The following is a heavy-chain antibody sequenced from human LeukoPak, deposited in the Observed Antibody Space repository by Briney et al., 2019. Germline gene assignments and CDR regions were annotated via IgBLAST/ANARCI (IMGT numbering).Heavy chain of an antibody. CDR3: ARPGGFDP. J-gene: IGHJ5*02. V-gene: IGHV4-59*05. Sequence: SETLSLTCTVSGSSMSSYYWSWIRQPPGKGLEWIGSIYYSGSTYYNPSLKSRVTISVDTSKNQFSLKLSSVTAADTAVYYCARPGGFDPWGQGTLVTVSS. CDR2: IYYSGST. CDR1: GSSMSSYY.